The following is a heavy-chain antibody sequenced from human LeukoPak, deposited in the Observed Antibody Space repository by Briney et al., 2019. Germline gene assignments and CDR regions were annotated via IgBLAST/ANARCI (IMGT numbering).Heavy chain of an antibody. D-gene: IGHD3-10*01. J-gene: IGHJ3*02. CDR1: GGSISSYY. V-gene: IGHV4-59*08. Sequence: SETLSLTCTVSGGSISSYYWNWIRQPPGKGLEWIGYIYYSGSTNYNPSLRSRVTVSIDTSKNQFSLKLSSVTAADTAVYYCARLPPMASGAFDIWGQGTMVTVSS. CDR3: ARLPPMASGAFDI. CDR2: IYYSGST.